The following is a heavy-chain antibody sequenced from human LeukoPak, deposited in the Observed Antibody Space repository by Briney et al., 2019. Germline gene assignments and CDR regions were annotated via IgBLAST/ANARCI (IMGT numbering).Heavy chain of an antibody. V-gene: IGHV3-23*01. CDR3: AKRGIVIRAVLIVGFHKEAYYFDY. Sequence: QSGGSLRLSCAVSGITLSNYGMSWVRQAPGKGLEWVAGISDSGGSTNYGDSVKGRFTISRGNPKNTLYLQMNSLRAKDTAVYFCAKRGIVIRAVLIVGFHKEAYYFDYWGQGALVTVSS. CDR1: GITLSNYG. CDR2: ISDSGGST. J-gene: IGHJ4*02. D-gene: IGHD3-10*01.